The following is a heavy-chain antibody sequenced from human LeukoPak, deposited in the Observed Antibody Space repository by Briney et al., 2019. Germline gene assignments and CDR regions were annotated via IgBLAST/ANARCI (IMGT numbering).Heavy chain of an antibody. Sequence: GRSLRLSCGASGFTFSSYGMHWVRQAPGKGLEWVAFIRYDGSNKYYADSVKGRFTISRDNSKNTLYLQMNSLRAEDTAVYYCARGLVRTSSGWYFDYWGQGTLVTVSS. J-gene: IGHJ4*02. D-gene: IGHD6-19*01. V-gene: IGHV3-30*02. CDR2: IRYDGSNK. CDR3: ARGLVRTSSGWYFDY. CDR1: GFTFSSYG.